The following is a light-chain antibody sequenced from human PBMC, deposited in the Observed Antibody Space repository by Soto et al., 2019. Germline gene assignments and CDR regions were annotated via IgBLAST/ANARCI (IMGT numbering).Light chain of an antibody. CDR1: QSVSSSY. CDR2: GAS. J-gene: IGKJ1*01. V-gene: IGKV3-20*01. CDR3: QQFGSSSWT. Sequence: ERGLSQSPGTLSLSPGEKATLSCRASQSVSSSYLAWYQQKPGQAPRLLIYGASSRATGIPDRFSGSGSGTDFTLTVSRLEPEDFAVYYCQQFGSSSWTFGQGTKV.